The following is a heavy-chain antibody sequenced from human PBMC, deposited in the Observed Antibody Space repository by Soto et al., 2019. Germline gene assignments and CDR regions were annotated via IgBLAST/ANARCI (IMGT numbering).Heavy chain of an antibody. CDR3: ARSTRTVTTFDY. J-gene: IGHJ4*02. CDR1: GGSISSGGYS. CDR2: IYHSGST. V-gene: IGHV4-30-2*01. D-gene: IGHD4-17*01. Sequence: SETLSLTCAVSGGSISSGGYSWSWIRQPPGKGLEWIGYIYHSGSTYYNPSLKSRVTISVDRSKNQFSPKLSSVTAADTAVYYCARSTRTVTTFDYWGQGTLVTVSS.